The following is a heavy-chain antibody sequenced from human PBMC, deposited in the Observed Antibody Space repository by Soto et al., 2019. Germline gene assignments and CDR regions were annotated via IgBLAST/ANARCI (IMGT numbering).Heavy chain of an antibody. CDR3: ARGSRVAAAGRGWFDP. CDR1: GGSFSGYY. Sequence: SETLSLTCAVYGGSFSGYYWSWIRQPPGKGLEWIGEINHSGSTNYNPSLKSRVNISVDTSKNQFSLKLSSVTAADTAVYYCARGSRVAAAGRGWFDPWGQGTLVT. D-gene: IGHD6-13*01. J-gene: IGHJ5*02. CDR2: INHSGST. V-gene: IGHV4-34*01.